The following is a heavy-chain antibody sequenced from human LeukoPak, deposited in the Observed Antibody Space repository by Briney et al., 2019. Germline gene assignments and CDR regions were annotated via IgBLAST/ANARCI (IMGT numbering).Heavy chain of an antibody. D-gene: IGHD3-22*01. CDR2: INPSGGST. V-gene: IGHV1-46*01. CDR3: ARAIDYYDSSGYLYYFDY. J-gene: IGHJ4*02. Sequence: GASVKVSCKASGYTFTSYYMHWVRQAPGQGLEWMGIINPSGGSTSYAQKFQGRVTITADESTSTAYMELSSLRSEDTAVYYCARAIDYYDSSGYLYYFDYWGQGTLVTVSS. CDR1: GYTFTSYY.